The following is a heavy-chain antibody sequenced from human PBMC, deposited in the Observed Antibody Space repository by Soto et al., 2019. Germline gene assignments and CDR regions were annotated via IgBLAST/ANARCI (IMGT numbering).Heavy chain of an antibody. CDR1: GGSFSGYY. CDR3: ATQAPYSSSPYYYYYLDV. V-gene: IGHV4-34*01. D-gene: IGHD6-6*01. Sequence: KPSETLSLTCAVYGGSFSGYYWSWIRQSPGKGLEWIGEINHTGSTNYNPSLKSRATISVDTSKNQFSLKLNSVTAADTAVYYCATQAPYSSSPYYYYYLDVWGKRTTVTVSS. J-gene: IGHJ6*03. CDR2: INHTGST.